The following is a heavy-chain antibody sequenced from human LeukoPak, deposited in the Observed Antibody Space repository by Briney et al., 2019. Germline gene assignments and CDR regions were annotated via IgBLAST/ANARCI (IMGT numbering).Heavy chain of an antibody. CDR2: IYHSGST. J-gene: IGHJ6*03. V-gene: IGHV4-38-2*02. CDR1: GYSISSGYY. Sequence: SETLSFTCTASGYSISSGYYWGWIRQPPGQGLEWIGSIYHSGSTYYNPSLKSQVTISVDTSKNHFSLKLSSVTAADTAVYYCASLTFFDWLLSYYYYMDVWGKGTTVTIPS. CDR3: ASLTFFDWLLSYYYYMDV. D-gene: IGHD3-9*01.